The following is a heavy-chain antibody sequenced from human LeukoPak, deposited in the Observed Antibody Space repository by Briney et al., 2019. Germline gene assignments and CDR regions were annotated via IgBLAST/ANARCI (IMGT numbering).Heavy chain of an antibody. CDR2: IHTSGST. J-gene: IGHJ4*02. CDR3: ARDSYYYGSGSYYIDY. V-gene: IGHV4-4*07. D-gene: IGHD3-10*01. Sequence: SETLSLTCTVSGVSISSYYWSWIRQPAGKGLEWIGRIHTSGSTSYNPSLKSRVTMSGDTSKNQFSLKLRSVTAADTAVYYCARDSYYYGSGSYYIDYWGQGTLVTVSS. CDR1: GVSISSYY.